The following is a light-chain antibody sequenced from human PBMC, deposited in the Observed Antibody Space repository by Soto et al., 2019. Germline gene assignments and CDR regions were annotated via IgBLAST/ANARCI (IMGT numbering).Light chain of an antibody. Sequence: EIVLTQSPGTLSLSPGERATLSCRASQSVSSSYLAWYQQKPGQAPRLLIYGASSSATDIPDRFSGSASATDFPLTISRLEPEDFAVYYCQQYGSSPMYTFGQGTKLEIK. V-gene: IGKV3-20*01. CDR3: QQYGSSPMYT. CDR1: QSVSSSY. CDR2: GAS. J-gene: IGKJ2*01.